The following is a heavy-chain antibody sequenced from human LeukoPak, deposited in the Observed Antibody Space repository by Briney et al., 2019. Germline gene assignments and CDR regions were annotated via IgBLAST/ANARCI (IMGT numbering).Heavy chain of an antibody. D-gene: IGHD6-19*01. J-gene: IGHJ3*02. CDR2: INPSGGST. V-gene: IGHV1-46*01. CDR1: GYTFTGYY. CDR3: ARDFSWRWLSRDAFDI. Sequence: GASVKVSCKASGYTFTGYYMHWVRQAPGQGLEWMGIINPSGGSTSYAQKFQGRVTMTRDMSTSTVYMELSSLRSEDTAVYYCARDFSWRWLSRDAFDIWGQGTMVTVSS.